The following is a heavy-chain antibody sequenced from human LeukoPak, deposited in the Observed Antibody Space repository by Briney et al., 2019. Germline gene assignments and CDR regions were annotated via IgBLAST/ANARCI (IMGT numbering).Heavy chain of an antibody. CDR2: IKQDGSEK. CDR1: GFTISSYW. D-gene: IGHD7-27*01. Sequence: GGSLRLSCAASGFTISSYWMNWVRQAPGKGLEWVANIKQDGSEKKYVDSVKGRFTISRDNSKNTLYLQMNSLRAEDTAVYYCARERTGEDAFDVWGQGTMVTVSS. CDR3: ARERTGEDAFDV. J-gene: IGHJ3*01. V-gene: IGHV3-7*01.